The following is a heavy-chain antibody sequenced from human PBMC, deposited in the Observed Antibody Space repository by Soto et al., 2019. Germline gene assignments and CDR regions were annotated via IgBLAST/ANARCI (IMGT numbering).Heavy chain of an antibody. J-gene: IGHJ6*02. V-gene: IGHV1-69*01. CDR2: IIPIFGTA. CDR1: GGTFSSYA. CDR3: ATSVFVDIVAANGYYYYGMDV. D-gene: IGHD5-12*01. Sequence: QVQLVQSGAEVKKPGSSVKVSCKASGGTFSSYAISWVRQAPGQGLEWMGGIIPIFGTANYAQKFQGRVTITADESTSTANMELSSLRSEDTAVYYCATSVFVDIVAANGYYYYGMDVWGQGTTVTVSS.